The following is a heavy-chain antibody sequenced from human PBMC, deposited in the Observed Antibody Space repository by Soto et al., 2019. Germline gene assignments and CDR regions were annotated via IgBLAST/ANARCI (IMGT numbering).Heavy chain of an antibody. CDR3: ARSSIAAAGIPMDV. J-gene: IGHJ6*02. CDR1: GFTFSSYS. V-gene: IGHV3-21*01. CDR2: ISSSSSYI. Sequence: EVQLVESGGGLVKPGGSLRLSCAASGFTFSSYSMNWVRQAPGKGLEWVSSISSSSSYIYYADSVKGRFTISRDNAKNSLYLQMNSLRAEDTAVYYCARSSIAAAGIPMDVWGQGTTVTVSS. D-gene: IGHD6-13*01.